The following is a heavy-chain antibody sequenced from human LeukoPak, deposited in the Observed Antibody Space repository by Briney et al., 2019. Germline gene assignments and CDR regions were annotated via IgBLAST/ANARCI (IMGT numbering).Heavy chain of an antibody. CDR3: ARRGISVFDY. CDR2: IYYSGST. J-gene: IGHJ4*02. Sequence: SETLSLTCTVSGGSISSYYWSWIRQPPGKGLEWIGYIYYSGSTYYNPSLKSRVTISVDTSKNQFSLKLSSVTAADTAVYYCARRGISVFDYWGQGTLVTVSS. V-gene: IGHV4-59*04. CDR1: GGSISSYY. D-gene: IGHD3-16*01.